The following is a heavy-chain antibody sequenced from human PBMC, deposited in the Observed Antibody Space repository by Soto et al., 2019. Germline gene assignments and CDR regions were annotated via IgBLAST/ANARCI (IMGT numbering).Heavy chain of an antibody. Sequence: SETLYLTCTVSGGSISSYYWSWIRQPPGKGLEWIGYIYYGGSTNYNPSLKSRVTISVDTSKNQFSLKLSSVTAADTAVYYCARQPTTVTTFIDYWGQGTLVTVSS. V-gene: IGHV4-59*12. CDR1: GGSISSYY. D-gene: IGHD4-17*01. CDR2: IYYGGST. J-gene: IGHJ4*02. CDR3: ARQPTTVTTFIDY.